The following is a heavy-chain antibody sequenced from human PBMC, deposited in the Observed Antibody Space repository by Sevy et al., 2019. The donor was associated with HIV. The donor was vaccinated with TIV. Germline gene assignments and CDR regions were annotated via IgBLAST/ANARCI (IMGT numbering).Heavy chain of an antibody. CDR3: ARGGGYCGGDCYSIDY. CDR2: IWYEGTIK. J-gene: IGHJ4*02. CDR1: GFTFSSYV. V-gene: IGHV3-33*08. Sequence: GGSLRLSCAASGFTFSSYVMHWVRQAPGKGLEWVALIWYEGTIKYYADSVKGRFTISRDNSKDTPFLQMNSLTPEDTAVYYCARGGGYCGGDCYSIDYWGQGALVTVSS. D-gene: IGHD2-21*02.